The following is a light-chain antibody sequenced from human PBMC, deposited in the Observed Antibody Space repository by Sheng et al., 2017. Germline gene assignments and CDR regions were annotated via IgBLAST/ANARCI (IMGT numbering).Light chain of an antibody. V-gene: IGLV1-47*01. CDR1: SSNIGSNF. CDR3: AAWDDGLSGLV. J-gene: IGLJ2*01. Sequence: QSVLTQPPSVSGTPGQRVTISCSGTSSNIGSNFVFWYQHLPGTAPKLLLYRNDQRPSGVPDRFSGSKSGTSASLAISGPRSDDEADYYCAAWDDGLSGLVFGGGTRLTVL. CDR2: RND.